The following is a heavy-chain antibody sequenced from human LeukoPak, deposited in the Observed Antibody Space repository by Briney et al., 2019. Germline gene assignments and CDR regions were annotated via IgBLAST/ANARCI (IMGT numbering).Heavy chain of an antibody. Sequence: GGSLRLSCAASGFTFSSHSMNWVRQAPRKGLEWVSVITSSSDYIYYADSLKGRFTVSRDNAKNSLYLQVNSLRAEDTAVYYCVRESVYYDSSGYYNVLDYWGQGTLVTVSS. CDR3: VRESVYYDSSGYYNVLDY. D-gene: IGHD3-22*01. J-gene: IGHJ4*02. CDR1: GFTFSSHS. CDR2: ITSSSDYI. V-gene: IGHV3-21*01.